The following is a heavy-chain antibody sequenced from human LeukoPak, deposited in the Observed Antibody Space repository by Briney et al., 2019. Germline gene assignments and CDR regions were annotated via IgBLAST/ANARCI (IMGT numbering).Heavy chain of an antibody. CDR2: ISSSSSYI. V-gene: IGHV3-21*01. Sequence: GGSLRLSCAASGFTFSSYSMNWVRQAPGKGLEWVSSISSSSSYIYYADSVKGRFTISGDNAKNSLYLQMNSLRAEDTAVYYCARDSSWVVDYWGQGTLVTVSS. CDR3: ARDSSWVVDY. CDR1: GFTFSSYS. J-gene: IGHJ4*02. D-gene: IGHD6-6*01.